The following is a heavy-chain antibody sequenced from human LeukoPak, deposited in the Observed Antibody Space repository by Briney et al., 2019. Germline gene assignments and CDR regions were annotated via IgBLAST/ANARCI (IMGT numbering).Heavy chain of an antibody. Sequence: ASVKVSCKASGYTFTSYGISWVRRAPGQGLEWMGWISAYNGNTNYAQKLQGRVTLTTDKSTTTAYMELRSLRSDDTAVYYCARDAYFDTTPLDYWGQGTLVTVSS. V-gene: IGHV1-18*01. J-gene: IGHJ4*02. CDR3: ARDAYFDTTPLDY. CDR2: ISAYNGNT. D-gene: IGHD3-22*01. CDR1: GYTFTSYG.